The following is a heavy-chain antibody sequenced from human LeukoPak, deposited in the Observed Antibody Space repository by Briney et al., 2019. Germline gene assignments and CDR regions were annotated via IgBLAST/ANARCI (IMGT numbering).Heavy chain of an antibody. D-gene: IGHD4-17*01. Sequence: SETLSLTCAVSGGSISSSNWWSWVRQPPGKGLEWIGEIYHSGSTYYNPSLKSRVTISVDTSKNQFSLKLSSVTAADTAVYYCARYPTGYYYYMDVWGKGTTVTVSS. V-gene: IGHV4-4*02. CDR2: IYHSGST. CDR1: GGSISSSNW. CDR3: ARYPTGYYYYMDV. J-gene: IGHJ6*03.